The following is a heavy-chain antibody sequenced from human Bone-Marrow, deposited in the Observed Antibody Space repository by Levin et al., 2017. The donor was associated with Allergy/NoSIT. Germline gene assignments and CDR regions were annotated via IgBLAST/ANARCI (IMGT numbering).Heavy chain of an antibody. CDR1: GGSISSYY. J-gene: IGHJ6*02. V-gene: IGHV4-4*07. CDR2: IYTSGST. Sequence: PSETLSLTCTVSGGSISSYYWSWIRQPAGKGLEWIGRIYTSGSTNYNPSLKSRVTMSVDTSKNQFSLKLSSVTAADTAVYYCASERVDTAMVPYYYYGMDVWGQGTTVTVSS. D-gene: IGHD5-18*01. CDR3: ASERVDTAMVPYYYYGMDV.